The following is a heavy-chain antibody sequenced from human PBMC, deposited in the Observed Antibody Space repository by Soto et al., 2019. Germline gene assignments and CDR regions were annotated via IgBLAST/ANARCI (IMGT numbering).Heavy chain of an antibody. CDR2: IYPGDSDT. Sequence: GESLKISCKGSGYSFTSYWIGWVRQMPGKGLEWMGIIYPGDSDTRYSPSFQGQVTISADKSISTAYLQWSSLKASDTAMYYCARHGKDSPYGAAAGSYYYYGMDVWGQGTTVTVSS. CDR1: GYSFTSYW. J-gene: IGHJ6*02. V-gene: IGHV5-51*01. CDR3: ARHGKDSPYGAAAGSYYYYGMDV. D-gene: IGHD6-13*01.